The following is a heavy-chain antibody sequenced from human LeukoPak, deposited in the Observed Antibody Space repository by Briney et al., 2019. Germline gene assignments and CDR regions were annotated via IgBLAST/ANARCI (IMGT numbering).Heavy chain of an antibody. CDR1: GFTFSSYG. CDR3: ASDYYGSGSYKNTDYYYYGMDV. J-gene: IGHJ6*02. CDR2: IWYDGSNK. Sequence: GGSLRLSCAASGFTFSSYGMHWVRQAPGKGLEWVAVIWYDGSNKYYADSVRGRFTISRDNSKNTLYLQMNSLRAEDTAVYYCASDYYGSGSYKNTDYYYYGMDVWGQGTTVTVS. D-gene: IGHD3-10*01. V-gene: IGHV3-33*01.